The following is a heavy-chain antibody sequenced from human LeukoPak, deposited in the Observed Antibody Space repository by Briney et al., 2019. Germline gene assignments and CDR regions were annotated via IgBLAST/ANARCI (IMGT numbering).Heavy chain of an antibody. CDR2: IYYSGST. V-gene: IGHV4-30-4*08. J-gene: IGHJ4*02. CDR1: GYSISSGYY. D-gene: IGHD2-2*01. CDR3: ARYYCSATNCPGIDY. Sequence: TLSLTCTVSGYSISSGYYWGWIRQPPGKGLEWIGYIYYSGSTYYNPSLKSRLTISVDTSKNQFSLRLSSVTAADTAVYFCARYYCSATNCPGIDYWGPGTLVTVSS.